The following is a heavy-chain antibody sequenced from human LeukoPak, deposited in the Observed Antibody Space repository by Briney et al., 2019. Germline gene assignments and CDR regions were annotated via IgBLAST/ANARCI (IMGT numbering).Heavy chain of an antibody. D-gene: IGHD3-3*01. CDR1: GFTFDNYG. V-gene: IGHV3-20*04. CDR2: IHWNGGRT. Sequence: PGGSLRLSCAASGFTFDNYGINWVRQAPGKGLEWVSRIHWNGGRTGYADSVKGRFTISRDNSQNTVSLQLNNLRIEDTALYYCAKTSLSDPSGHYYYMDVWGKGTTVTVSS. CDR3: AKTSLSDPSGHYYYMDV. J-gene: IGHJ6*03.